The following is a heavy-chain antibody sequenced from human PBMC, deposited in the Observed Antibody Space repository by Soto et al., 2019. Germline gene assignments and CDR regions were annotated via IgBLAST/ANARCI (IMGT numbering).Heavy chain of an antibody. V-gene: IGHV3-23*01. CDR2: ISGSGGST. CDR1: GFTFSSYA. D-gene: IGHD2-15*01. CDR3: AKESGGIGGAFDY. Sequence: EVQLLESGGGLVQPGGSLRLSCAASGFTFSSYAMSWVRQAPGKGLEWVSAISGSGGSTYYEDSVKGRFTISRDNSKNTLYQQMNSLRAEDTAVYYCAKESGGIGGAFDYWGQGTLVTVSS. J-gene: IGHJ4*02.